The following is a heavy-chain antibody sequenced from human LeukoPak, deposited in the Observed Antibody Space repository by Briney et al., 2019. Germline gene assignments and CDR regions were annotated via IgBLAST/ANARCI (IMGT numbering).Heavy chain of an antibody. Sequence: PSETLSLTCTVSGGSISSGGYYWSWIRQHPGKGLEWIGYIYYSGSTYYNPSLKSRVTISVDTSKNQFSLKLSSVTAADTAVYYCARSGNSRAFDIWGQGTMVTVSS. CDR3: ARSGNSRAFDI. CDR1: GGSISSGGYY. D-gene: IGHD4-23*01. CDR2: IYYSGST. J-gene: IGHJ3*02. V-gene: IGHV4-31*03.